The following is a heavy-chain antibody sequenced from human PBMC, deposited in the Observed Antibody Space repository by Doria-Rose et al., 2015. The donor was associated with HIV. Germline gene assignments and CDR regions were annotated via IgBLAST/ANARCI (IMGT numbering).Heavy chain of an antibody. Sequence: QITLKESGSVLVKPTETLTLTCTVSGVSLSSPGMGVSWIRQPPGQALEWLANIFSDDERSYKTSLKSRLTISRGTSKSQVVLTMTDMDPVDTATYYCARIKSSRWYHKYYFDFWGQGTLVIVSA. V-gene: IGHV2-26*01. CDR2: IFSDDER. CDR3: ARIKSSRWYHKYYFDF. J-gene: IGHJ4*02. D-gene: IGHD6-13*01. CDR1: GVSLSSPGMG.